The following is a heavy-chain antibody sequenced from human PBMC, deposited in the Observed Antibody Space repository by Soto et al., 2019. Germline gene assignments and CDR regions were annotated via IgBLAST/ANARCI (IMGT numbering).Heavy chain of an antibody. J-gene: IGHJ4*02. Sequence: PGGSLRRSCAASGFTFSSYAMSWVRQAPGKGLEWVSAISGSGGSTYYADSVKGRFTISRDNSKNTLYLQMNSLRAEETAVYYCAKAPYRTTVTTYFDYWGQGTLVTASS. V-gene: IGHV3-23*01. CDR1: GFTFSSYA. CDR2: ISGSGGST. D-gene: IGHD4-17*01. CDR3: AKAPYRTTVTTYFDY.